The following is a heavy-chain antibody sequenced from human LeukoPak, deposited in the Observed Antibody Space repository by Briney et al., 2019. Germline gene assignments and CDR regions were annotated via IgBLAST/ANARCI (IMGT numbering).Heavy chain of an antibody. D-gene: IGHD5-12*01. CDR1: GFTFSSYS. J-gene: IGHJ4*02. CDR3: ARDLEGTNLPSSYPSD. V-gene: IGHV3-21*01. CDR2: ISSSSSYI. Sequence: PGGSLRLSCAASGFTFSSYSMNWVRQAPGKGLEWVSSISSSSSYIYYADSVKGRFTISRDNAKNSLYLQMNSLRAEDTAVYYRARDLEGTNLPSSYPSDWGQGTLVTVSS.